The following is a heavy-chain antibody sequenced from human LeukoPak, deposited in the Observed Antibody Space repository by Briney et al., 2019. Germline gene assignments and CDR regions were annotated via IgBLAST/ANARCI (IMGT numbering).Heavy chain of an antibody. CDR3: ARGEDFGYYFDY. J-gene: IGHJ4*02. V-gene: IGHV4-34*01. CDR1: GGSFSGYY. CDR2: INHSGST. Sequence: PSETLSLTCAVYGGSFSGYYWSWIRQPPGKGLEWIGEINHSGSTNYNPSLKSRVPISVDTSKNQFSLKLSSVTAADTAVYYCARGEDFGYYFDYWGQGTLVTVSS. D-gene: IGHD3-10*01.